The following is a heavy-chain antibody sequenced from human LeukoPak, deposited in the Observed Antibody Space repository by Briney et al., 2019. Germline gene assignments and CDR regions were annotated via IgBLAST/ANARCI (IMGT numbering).Heavy chain of an antibody. CDR2: IKQDGSEK. D-gene: IGHD3-10*01. J-gene: IGHJ3*02. Sequence: GGSLRLSCAASGFTFSSYWMSWVRQAPGKGLEWVANIKQDGSEKYYVDSVKGRFTISRDNAKNSLYLQMNSLRAEDTALYYCAKDASYGSGSYYTSYAFDIWGQGTMVTVSS. CDR1: GFTFSSYW. V-gene: IGHV3-7*03. CDR3: AKDASYGSGSYYTSYAFDI.